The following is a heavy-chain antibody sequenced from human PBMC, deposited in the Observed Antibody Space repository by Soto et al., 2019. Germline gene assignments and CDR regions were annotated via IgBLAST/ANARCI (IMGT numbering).Heavy chain of an antibody. D-gene: IGHD3-22*01. V-gene: IGHV1-69*01. CDR1: GGTFSSYA. CDR3: ARVGPYYYDSSGHFDI. CDR2: IIPIFGTA. J-gene: IGHJ3*02. Sequence: QVQLVQSGAEVKKPGSSVKVSCKSSGGTFSSYAISWVRQAPGQGLEWMGGIIPIFGTANYAQKFQGRVTITADESTSTVYMELSSLRSEDTGVYYCARVGPYYYDSSGHFDIWGQGTMVTVSS.